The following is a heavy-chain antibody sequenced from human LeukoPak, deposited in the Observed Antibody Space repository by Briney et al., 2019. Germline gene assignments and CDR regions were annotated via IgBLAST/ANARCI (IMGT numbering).Heavy chain of an antibody. CDR1: GYTFTSYG. CDR3: ARDLGYCTNGVCTRNWFDP. J-gene: IGHJ5*02. D-gene: IGHD2-8*01. Sequence: ASLKVSCKASGYTFTSYGISWVRQAPGQGLEWMGWISTYNVNTNYAQKFQGRVTMTTDTSWSTAYMELRSLRSDDTAVYYCARDLGYCTNGVCTRNWFDPWGQGTLVTVSS. V-gene: IGHV1-18*01. CDR2: ISTYNVNT.